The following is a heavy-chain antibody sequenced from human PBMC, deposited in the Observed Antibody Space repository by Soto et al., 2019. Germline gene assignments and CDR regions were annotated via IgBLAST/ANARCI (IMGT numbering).Heavy chain of an antibody. J-gene: IGHJ4*02. D-gene: IGHD3-3*01. CDR3: LKDRRYDFWGGYVQGPDY. CDR1: GFTFISYG. Sequence: GGSLRLSCAASGFTFISYGMHRVSQTPGKGLEWVAVISYDGSNKYYADSVKGRFTISRDNSKNTLYLQMNSLRAEDTAVYYCLKDRRYDFWGGYVQGPDYWGQGTLITSPQ. V-gene: IGHV3-30*18. CDR2: ISYDGSNK.